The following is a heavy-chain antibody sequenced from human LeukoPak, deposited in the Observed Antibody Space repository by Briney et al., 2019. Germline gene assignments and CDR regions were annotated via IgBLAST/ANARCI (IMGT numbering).Heavy chain of an antibody. CDR3: ARLRGYGSYFDY. CDR1: GGSISSYY. CDR2: IYTSGST. D-gene: IGHD3-10*01. Sequence: SQTLSLTCTVSGGSISSYYWSWIRQPPGKGLEWIGYIYTSGSTNYNPSLKSRVTISVDTSKNQFSLKLSSVTAADAAVYYCARLRGYGSYFDYWGQGTLVTVSS. J-gene: IGHJ4*02. V-gene: IGHV4-4*09.